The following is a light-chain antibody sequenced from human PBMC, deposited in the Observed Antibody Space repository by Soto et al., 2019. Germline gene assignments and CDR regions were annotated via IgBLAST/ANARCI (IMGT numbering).Light chain of an antibody. V-gene: IGKV1-39*01. CDR1: QSISSY. CDR2: AAS. Sequence: DIQMTQSPSSLSASVGDRVTITWRASQSISSYLNWYQPKPGKAPKLLIYAASSLQSGVPSRFSGSGSGTDFTLTISSLQPEDFATYYCQQSYGTLTWTFGQGTKVDIK. J-gene: IGKJ1*01. CDR3: QQSYGTLTWT.